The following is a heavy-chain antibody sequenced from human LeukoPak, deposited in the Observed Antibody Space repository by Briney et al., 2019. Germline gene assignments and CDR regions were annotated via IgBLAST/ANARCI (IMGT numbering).Heavy chain of an antibody. CDR2: INYSGST. J-gene: IGHJ5*02. V-gene: IGHV4-59*01. D-gene: IGHD3-3*01. CDR3: ARDHTNYDFWSGYYTWHWFDP. Sequence: KSSETLSLTCTVSGGSISSYYWSWIRQPPGKGLEWIGYINYSGSTNYNPSLKSRVTISVDTSKNQFSLKLSSVTAADTAVYYCARDHTNYDFWSGYYTWHWFDPWGQGTLVTVSS. CDR1: GGSISSYY.